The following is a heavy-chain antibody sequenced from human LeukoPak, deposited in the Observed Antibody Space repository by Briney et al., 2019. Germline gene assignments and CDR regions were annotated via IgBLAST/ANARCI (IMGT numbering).Heavy chain of an antibody. J-gene: IGHJ6*02. Sequence: GASVKVSCKASGYTFTSYYMHWVRQAPGQGLEWMGIINPSGGSTSYAQKFQGRVTMTRDTSTSTVYMELSSLRSEDTAVYYCARALTYGDYYYYGMDVWGQGTTVTVSS. CDR2: INPSGGST. V-gene: IGHV1-46*01. CDR3: ARALTYGDYYYYGMDV. D-gene: IGHD4-17*01. CDR1: GYTFTSYY.